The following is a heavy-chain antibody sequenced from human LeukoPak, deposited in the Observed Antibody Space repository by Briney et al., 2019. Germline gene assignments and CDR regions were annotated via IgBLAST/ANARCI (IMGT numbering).Heavy chain of an antibody. CDR2: IRYDGSNK. V-gene: IGHV3-30*02. Sequence: GGSLRLSCVASGFTFSSYGMHWVRQAPGKGLEWVSFIRYDGSNKYYADSVKGRFTISRDNSKNTLYLQMNSLRAEDTAIYYCAKNGDRGAYCTGGTCYPYFYYYMDVWGKGTTVTI. J-gene: IGHJ6*03. CDR3: AKNGDRGAYCTGGTCYPYFYYYMDV. D-gene: IGHD2-15*01. CDR1: GFTFSSYG.